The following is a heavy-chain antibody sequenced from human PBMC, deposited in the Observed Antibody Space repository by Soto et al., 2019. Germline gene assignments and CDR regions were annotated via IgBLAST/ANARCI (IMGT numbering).Heavy chain of an antibody. J-gene: IGHJ4*02. CDR3: ASEGFSGSYLSR. CDR2: IVPIPGTA. CDR1: GGTITNYV. D-gene: IGHD1-26*01. Sequence: SVKVSCKASGGTITNYVISSVRQAPGQGLEWMGGIVPIPGTANYAQKLQGRATLTADESTSTAYMELSSLRSEDTAMYYCASEGFSGSYLSRWGQGTLVTVSS. V-gene: IGHV1-69*13.